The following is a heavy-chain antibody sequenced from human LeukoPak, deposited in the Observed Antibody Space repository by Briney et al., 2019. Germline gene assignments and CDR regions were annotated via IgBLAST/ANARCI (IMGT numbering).Heavy chain of an antibody. CDR2: FRSKAYGGTT. V-gene: IGHV3-49*04. Sequence: GGSLRLSCTASGFTFGDYAMSWVRQGPGKGLEWVGFFRSKAYGGTTEYAASVKGRFTNSRDDSKSIAYLQKNSLNTEDKAVYYCTIGRGFYGGATDYWGQGTLVTVSS. CDR1: GFTFGDYA. CDR3: TIGRGFYGGATDY. D-gene: IGHD2/OR15-2a*01. J-gene: IGHJ4*02.